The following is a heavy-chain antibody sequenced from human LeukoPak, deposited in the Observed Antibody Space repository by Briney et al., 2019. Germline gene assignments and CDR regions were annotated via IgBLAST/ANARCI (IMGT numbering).Heavy chain of an antibody. Sequence: QPGGSLRLSCAAFGFTFSSYWMSWVRQAPGKGLEWVANIKQDGSEKYYVDSVKGRFTISRDNAKNSLYLQMNSLRAEDTAVYYCAKESAGYWGQGTLVTVSS. CDR3: AKESAGY. D-gene: IGHD6-13*01. V-gene: IGHV3-7*01. CDR2: IKQDGSEK. CDR1: GFTFSSYW. J-gene: IGHJ4*02.